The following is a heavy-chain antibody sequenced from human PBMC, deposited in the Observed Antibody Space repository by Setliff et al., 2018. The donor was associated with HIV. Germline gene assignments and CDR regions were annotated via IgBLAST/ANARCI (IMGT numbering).Heavy chain of an antibody. D-gene: IGHD3-10*01. CDR2: IYTSGNM. Sequence: SETLSLTCTVSGASISSYYWNWFRQPAGKGLESLGRIYTSGNMIYNPSLKSRVTMSADTSRNQFSLSLRSVTAADTAIYYCAKSIHGGGSEPFDTWGQGILVTVS. CDR3: AKSIHGGGSEPFDT. J-gene: IGHJ5*02. CDR1: GASISSYY. V-gene: IGHV4-4*07.